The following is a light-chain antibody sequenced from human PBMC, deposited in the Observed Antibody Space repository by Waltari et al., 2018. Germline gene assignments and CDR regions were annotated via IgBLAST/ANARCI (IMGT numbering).Light chain of an antibody. CDR2: YVT. CDR3: TSCVDYSDTPWL. V-gene: IGLV2-14*03. J-gene: IGLJ3*02. CDR1: SSDIGSYDY. Sequence: QSALTQPASVSGSPGQSITISCTGTSSDIGSYDYVSWYQHRPGEVPKLIIFYVTNRPAGISNRFSGSKSGNTASLTISGLQPEDEAIYYCTSCVDYSDTPWLFGGGTKLTVL.